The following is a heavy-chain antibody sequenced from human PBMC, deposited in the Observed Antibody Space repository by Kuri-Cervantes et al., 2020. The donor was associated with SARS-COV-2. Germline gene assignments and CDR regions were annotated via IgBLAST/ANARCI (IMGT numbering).Heavy chain of an antibody. J-gene: IGHJ4*02. CDR1: GFTFSSYS. CDR3: ARGISYSGYDLDY. Sequence: GGSLRLSRAASGFTFSSYSMNWVRQAPGKGLEWVSSISSSSSYIYYADSVKGRFTISRDNAKNSLYLQMNSLRAEDTAVYYCARGISYSGYDLDYWGQGTLVTVSS. V-gene: IGHV3-21*01. CDR2: ISSSSSYI. D-gene: IGHD5-12*01.